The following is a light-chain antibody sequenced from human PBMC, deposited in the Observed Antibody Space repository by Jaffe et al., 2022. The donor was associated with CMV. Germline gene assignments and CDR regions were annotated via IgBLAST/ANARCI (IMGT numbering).Light chain of an antibody. CDR3: QQSYSTPLT. J-gene: IGKJ3*01. CDR2: GAS. Sequence: DIQMTQSPSSLSASLGDRVTITCRASQSIKTYLNWYQQKPGKAPELLIYGASSLRSGVPSRFSGSESGTDFTLTISSLQPEDSATYYCQQSYSTPLTFGPGTKVGIK. CDR1: QSIKTY. V-gene: IGKV1-39*01.